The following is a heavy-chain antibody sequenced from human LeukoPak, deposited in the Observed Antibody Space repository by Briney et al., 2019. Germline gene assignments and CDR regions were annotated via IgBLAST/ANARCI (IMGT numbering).Heavy chain of an antibody. CDR2: INSDGSWT. J-gene: IGHJ4*02. Sequence: GGSLRLSCAASGNYWMHWVRQAPGRGLVWVSHINSDGSWTSYADSVKGRFTISKDNAKNTLYLQVNNLRAEDTAVYYCARGPNSNWSGLDFWGQGTLLTVSP. CDR3: ARGPNSNWSGLDF. D-gene: IGHD6-6*01. CDR1: GNYW. V-gene: IGHV3-74*01.